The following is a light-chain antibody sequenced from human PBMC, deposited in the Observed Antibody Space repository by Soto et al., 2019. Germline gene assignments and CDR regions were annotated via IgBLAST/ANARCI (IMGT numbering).Light chain of an antibody. Sequence: DIHMTQSASSLSASVGYRFPITCQASQNINNYLNWYQQKPGRAPKLLIYDASNLEAGVPSRLRGSGSGTDFTFTISRLHPEDIATYYCQQYENLPTFGQGTRLEIK. CDR1: QNINNY. V-gene: IGKV1-33*01. CDR3: QQYENLPT. CDR2: DAS. J-gene: IGKJ5*01.